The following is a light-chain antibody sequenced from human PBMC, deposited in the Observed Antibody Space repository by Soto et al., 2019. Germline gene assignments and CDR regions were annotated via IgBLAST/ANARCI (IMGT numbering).Light chain of an antibody. Sequence: QSVLTQPPFVSLSPGPSITISCTGTSSDIDAYNYVSWYQQHPGKAPKLMIYDVSNRPSGISNRFSGSKSGNTASLTISGLQAEDEADYYCGSYTTSSNYVFGTGTKVT. CDR2: DVS. J-gene: IGLJ1*01. V-gene: IGLV2-14*01. CDR1: SSDIDAYNY. CDR3: GSYTTSSNYV.